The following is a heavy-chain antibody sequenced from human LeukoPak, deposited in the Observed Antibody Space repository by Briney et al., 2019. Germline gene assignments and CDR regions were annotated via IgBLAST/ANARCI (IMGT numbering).Heavy chain of an antibody. J-gene: IGHJ4*02. V-gene: IGHV4-30-4*08. Sequence: PSETLSLTCTVSGGSISSYYWSWIRQPPGKGLEWVGYIYYSGSTYYNPSLKSRVTISVDTSKNQFSLKLSSVAAADTAVYYCARVSAPYSSGWYYFDYWGQGTLVTVSS. CDR3: ARVSAPYSSGWYYFDY. CDR1: GGSISSYY. CDR2: IYYSGST. D-gene: IGHD6-19*01.